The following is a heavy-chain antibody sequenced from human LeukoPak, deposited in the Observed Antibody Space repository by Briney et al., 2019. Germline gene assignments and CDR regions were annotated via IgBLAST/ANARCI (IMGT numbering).Heavy chain of an antibody. J-gene: IGHJ4*02. CDR3: AKAPPRLIAAAGTGGGDY. V-gene: IGHV3-30*02. Sequence: GGSLRLSCAASGFTFSSYGMHWVRQAPGKGLEWVAFVRYDGSNKYYADSVKGRFTIPRDNSKNTLYLRMNSLRAEDTAVYYCAKAPPRLIAAAGTGGGDYWGQGTLVTVSS. CDR1: GFTFSSYG. D-gene: IGHD6-13*01. CDR2: VRYDGSNK.